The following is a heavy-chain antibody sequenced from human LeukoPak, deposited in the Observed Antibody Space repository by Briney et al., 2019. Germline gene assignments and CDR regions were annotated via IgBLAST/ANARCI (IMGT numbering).Heavy chain of an antibody. CDR1: GGSISSSSYY. V-gene: IGHV4-39*02. CDR2: IYYSGST. Sequence: SETLSLTCTVSGGSISSSSYYWGWIRQPPGKGLEWIGSIYYSGSTYYNPSLKSRVTISVDTSKNQFSLKLSPVTAADTAVYYCARDDSLEDVVVIAKDAFDIWGQGTMVTVSS. D-gene: IGHD2-21*01. CDR3: ARDDSLEDVVVIAKDAFDI. J-gene: IGHJ3*02.